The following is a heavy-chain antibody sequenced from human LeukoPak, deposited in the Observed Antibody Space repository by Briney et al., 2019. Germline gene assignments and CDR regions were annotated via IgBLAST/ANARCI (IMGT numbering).Heavy chain of an antibody. Sequence: GGSLRLSCAASGFIFSSYGMHWVRQAPGKGPEWVTFISYDGSYNYYADSVKGRFTVSRDNSRNTMFLQMNSLRAEDTAVYYCARGPSGYHNTGGQGTLVTVSS. D-gene: IGHD5-12*01. CDR2: ISYDGSYN. J-gene: IGHJ4*02. V-gene: IGHV3-30*12. CDR3: ARGPSGYHNT. CDR1: GFIFSSYG.